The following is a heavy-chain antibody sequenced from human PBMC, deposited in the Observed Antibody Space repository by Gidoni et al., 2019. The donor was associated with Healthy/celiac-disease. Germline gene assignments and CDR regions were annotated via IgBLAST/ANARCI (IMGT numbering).Heavy chain of an antibody. V-gene: IGHV4-61*02. CDR2: IYTSGST. D-gene: IGHD3-22*01. CDR1: GGSISSGSYY. CDR3: ARTDYYDSSY. J-gene: IGHJ4*02. Sequence: QVQLQESGPGLVKPSQTLSLPCTVSGGSISSGSYYWSWIRQPAGKGLEWIGRIYTSGSTNYNPSLKSRVTISVDTSKNQFSLKLSSVTAADTAVYYCARTDYYDSSYWGQGTLVTVSS.